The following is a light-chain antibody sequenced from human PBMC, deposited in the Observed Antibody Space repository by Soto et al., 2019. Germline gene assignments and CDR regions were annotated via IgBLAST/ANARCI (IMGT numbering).Light chain of an antibody. Sequence: VLTQSPATLAVSPLEIVVLACGASQSVDISLAWYQQKPGQAPRLLIYDASNRATGIPARFSASGSGTDFTLTISRLEPEDFAVYYRQQYSKSPLTFGQGTKVDIK. CDR2: DAS. J-gene: IGKJ1*01. CDR3: QQYSKSPLT. CDR1: QSVDIS. V-gene: IGKV3D-20*01.